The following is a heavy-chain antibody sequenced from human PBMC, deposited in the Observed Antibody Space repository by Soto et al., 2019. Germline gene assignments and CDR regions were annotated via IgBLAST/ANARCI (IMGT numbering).Heavy chain of an antibody. CDR3: AKSPDYGDYFDY. V-gene: IGHV3-30*18. Sequence: PGGSLRLSCAASGFTFSSYGMHWVRQAPGKGLEWVAVISYDGSNKYYADSVKGRFTISRDNSKNTLYLQMNSLRAEDTAVYYCAKSPDYGDYFDYWGQGTLVTVSS. CDR1: GFTFSSYG. D-gene: IGHD4-17*01. CDR2: ISYDGSNK. J-gene: IGHJ4*02.